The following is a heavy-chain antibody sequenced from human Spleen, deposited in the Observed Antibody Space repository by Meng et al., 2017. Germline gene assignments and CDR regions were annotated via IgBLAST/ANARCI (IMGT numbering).Heavy chain of an antibody. Sequence: QGQLLQSGPEVRKPGASVKVSCKASGYTFTGYYIHWVRQAPGQGLEWMGRINPNSGGTNYAQKFQGRVTMTSDTSTNTVYMELTSLRSDDTAAYFCARDQLIMIRGTCTFDFGGQGTLVTVSS. J-gene: IGHJ4*02. CDR2: INPNSGGT. CDR3: ARDQLIMIRGTCTFDF. D-gene: IGHD3-10*01. CDR1: GYTFTGYY. V-gene: IGHV1-2*06.